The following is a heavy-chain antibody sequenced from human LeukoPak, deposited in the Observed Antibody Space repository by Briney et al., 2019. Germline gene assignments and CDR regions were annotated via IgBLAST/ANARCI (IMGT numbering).Heavy chain of an antibody. CDR2: ISAYRGNT. J-gene: IGHJ5*02. Sequence: GASVKVSCKASGYRFTDVGISWVRQAPGQGLEWMGWISAYRGNTNYAQAFQDRATMTADAPTSTAYLELRSLRSDDTAVYYCARGGGLVPGTWSDPWGQGTLVTVSS. CDR1: GYRFTDVG. CDR3: ARGGGLVPGTWSDP. V-gene: IGHV1-18*01. D-gene: IGHD6-19*01.